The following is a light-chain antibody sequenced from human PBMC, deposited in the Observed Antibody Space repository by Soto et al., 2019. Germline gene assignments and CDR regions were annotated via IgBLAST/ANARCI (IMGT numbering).Light chain of an antibody. V-gene: IGKV3-20*01. Sequence: EIVLTQSPGTLSLSPGERATLSCRASQSVSSSYLAWYQQKPGQAPRLLIYGASSRATGIPDRLSGSGSGTDFSLTISRMEAEDYAVYYCQQYGSALITFGQGTQLEI. CDR3: QQYGSALIT. J-gene: IGKJ5*01. CDR2: GAS. CDR1: QSVSSSY.